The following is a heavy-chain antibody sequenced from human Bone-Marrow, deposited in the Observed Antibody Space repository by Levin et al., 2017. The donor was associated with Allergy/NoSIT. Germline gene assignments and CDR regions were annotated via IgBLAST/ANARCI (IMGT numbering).Heavy chain of an antibody. CDR2: ISSSGSTI. J-gene: IGHJ5*02. D-gene: IGHD6-6*01. Sequence: PGESLKISCAASGFTFSSYEMNWVRQAPGKGLEWVSYISSSGSTIYYADSVKGRFTISRDNAKNSLYLQMNSLRAEDTAVYYCARDHRKAARPVTWFDPWGQGTLVTVSS. V-gene: IGHV3-48*03. CDR1: GFTFSSYE. CDR3: ARDHRKAARPVTWFDP.